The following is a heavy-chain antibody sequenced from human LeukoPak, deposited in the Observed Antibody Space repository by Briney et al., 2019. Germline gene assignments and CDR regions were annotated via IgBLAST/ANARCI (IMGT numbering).Heavy chain of an antibody. V-gene: IGHV3-23*01. CDR2: ITGRGETK. CDR3: AKERWLQQPYFDY. CDR1: GFTFSNYG. J-gene: IGHJ4*02. D-gene: IGHD5-24*01. Sequence: GGSLRLSCAASGFTFSNYGMNWVRLAPGKGLEWVSGITGRGETKYYADSVKGRFTISRDNSKNTLYLQMNSLRAEDTAVYYCAKERWLQQPYFDYWGQGTLVTVSS.